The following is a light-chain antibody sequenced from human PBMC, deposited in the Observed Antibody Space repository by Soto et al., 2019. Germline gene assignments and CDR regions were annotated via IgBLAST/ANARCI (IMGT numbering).Light chain of an antibody. V-gene: IGLV2-14*01. CDR1: SSDVGGYNY. CDR2: DVN. CDR3: SSYTSSSTYV. J-gene: IGLJ1*01. Sequence: QSVLTQPASVSGSPGQSITISCTGTSSDVGGYNYVSWYQQHPGKAPKLIIYDVNNRPSGVSNRFSGSKSGNTASLTISGLQAEDEADYYCSSYTSSSTYVFGTGTKVTV.